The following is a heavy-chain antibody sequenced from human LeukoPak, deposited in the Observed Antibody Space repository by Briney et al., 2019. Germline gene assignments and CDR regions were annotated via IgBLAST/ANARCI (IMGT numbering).Heavy chain of an antibody. CDR1: GGSISSYY. V-gene: IGHV4-4*07. CDR3: ARYYYDSSGYYHDY. J-gene: IGHJ4*02. CDR2: IYTSGST. Sequence: SETLSLTCTVSGGSISSYYWSWIRQPPGKGLEWIGRIYTSGSTNYNPSLKSRVTMSVDTSKNQFSLKLSSVTAADTAVYYCARYYYDSSGYYHDYWGQGTLVTVSS. D-gene: IGHD3-22*01.